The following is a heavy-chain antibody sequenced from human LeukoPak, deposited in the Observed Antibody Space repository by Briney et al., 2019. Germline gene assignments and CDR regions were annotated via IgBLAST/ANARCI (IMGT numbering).Heavy chain of an antibody. Sequence: GGSLRLSCTASGFSFGDYSMNWVRQAPGKGLEWVGFIRSEAYGGTTQYAASVKGIFTISRDDTKSIAYLQMNSLKTEDTAVYYCTSQLQLLTFFDYWGQGTLVTVCS. CDR3: TSQLQLLTFFDY. V-gene: IGHV3-49*04. CDR2: IRSEAYGGTT. CDR1: GFSFGDYS. J-gene: IGHJ4*02. D-gene: IGHD6-13*01.